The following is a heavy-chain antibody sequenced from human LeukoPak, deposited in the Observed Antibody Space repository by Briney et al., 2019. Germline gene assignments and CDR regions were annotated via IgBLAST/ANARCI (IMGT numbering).Heavy chain of an antibody. CDR2: ISFDGSNK. CDR3: AGRRDSADY. Sequence: GRSLRLSCAASGFTFSNYVMNWVRQVPGKGLEWVAIISFDGSNKYYADSVRGRFTISRDNSKNTLYLQMNSLRAEDTAVYYCAGRRDSADYWGQGTLVTVSS. J-gene: IGHJ4*02. V-gene: IGHV3-30*04. CDR1: GFTFSNYV. D-gene: IGHD5-24*01.